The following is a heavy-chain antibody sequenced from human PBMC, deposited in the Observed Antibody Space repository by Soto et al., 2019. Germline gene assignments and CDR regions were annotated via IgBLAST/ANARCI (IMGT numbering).Heavy chain of an antibody. CDR3: AKALRFKFTTGYYMDV. V-gene: IGHV3-23*01. D-gene: IGHD4-4*01. J-gene: IGHJ6*03. CDR2: ISGSGST. Sequence: EVQLLESGGGLVQPGGSLRLSCVASGFTVSSYAMSWVRQAPGKGLEWVSVISGSGSTYSADSVKGRFTISRDSSKNTVYLQLNSLRAEDTAVYYCAKALRFKFTTGYYMDVWGRGTTVTVSS. CDR1: GFTVSSYA.